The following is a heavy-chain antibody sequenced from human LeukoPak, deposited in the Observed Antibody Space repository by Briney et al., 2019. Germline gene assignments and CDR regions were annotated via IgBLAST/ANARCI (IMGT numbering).Heavy chain of an antibody. CDR2: TYYRSKWYN. V-gene: IGHV6-1*01. J-gene: IGHJ4*02. Sequence: SQTLSLTCAISGDSVSSNSAAWNWIRQSPSRGLEWLGRTYYRSKWYNDYAVSVKSRITINPDTSKNQFSLQLNSVTPEDTAVYYCARDEGAGDYVWGSYPFDYWGQGTLVTVSS. CDR1: GDSVSSNSAA. CDR3: ARDEGAGDYVWGSYPFDY. D-gene: IGHD3-16*01.